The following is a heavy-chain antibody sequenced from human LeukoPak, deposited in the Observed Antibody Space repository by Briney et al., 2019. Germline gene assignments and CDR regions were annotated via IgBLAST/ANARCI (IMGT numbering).Heavy chain of an antibody. CDR2: IKQDRSEK. V-gene: IGHV3-7*01. J-gene: IGHJ6*03. CDR3: ARDRTQQWLVRGQRGYYYYMDV. D-gene: IGHD6-19*01. CDR1: GFTFTSYG. Sequence: GGSLRLSCEASGFTFTSYGMSWVRQAPGKGLEWVANIKQDRSEKYYVDSVKGRFTIARDIAKNSLYLQMNSLRAEDTAVYYCARDRTQQWLVRGQRGYYYYMDVWGKGTTVTISS.